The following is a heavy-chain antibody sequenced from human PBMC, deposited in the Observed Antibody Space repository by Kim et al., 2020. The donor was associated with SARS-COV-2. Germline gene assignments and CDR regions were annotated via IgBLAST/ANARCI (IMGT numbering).Heavy chain of an antibody. D-gene: IGHD3-10*01. Sequence: GESLKISCKGSGYSFTSYWIGWVRQMPGKGLEWMGIIYPGDSDTRYSPSFQGQVTISADKSISTAYLQWSSLKASDTAMYYCARRGRGGSGSSTHSDYWGQGTLVTVSS. V-gene: IGHV5-51*01. CDR3: ARRGRGGSGSSTHSDY. CDR2: IYPGDSDT. J-gene: IGHJ4*02. CDR1: GYSFTSYW.